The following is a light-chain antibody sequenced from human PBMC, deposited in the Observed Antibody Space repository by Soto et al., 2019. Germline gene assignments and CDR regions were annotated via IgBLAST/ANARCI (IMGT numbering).Light chain of an antibody. CDR1: SNDVGGYNY. Sequence: QSALTQPASVSGSPGQSITISCTGTSNDVGGYNYVSWYQQHPGKAPKLMIYEVSNRPSGVSNRFSGSKSGNTASLTISGLQAEDEADYYCDSYTSKSTRVIFGGGTKLTV. J-gene: IGLJ2*01. CDR3: DSYTSKSTRVI. V-gene: IGLV2-14*01. CDR2: EVS.